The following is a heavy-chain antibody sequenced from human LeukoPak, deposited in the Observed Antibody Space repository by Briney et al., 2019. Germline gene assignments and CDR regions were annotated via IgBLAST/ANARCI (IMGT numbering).Heavy chain of an antibody. CDR3: AREVSVGATRTLDP. CDR2: INTSGST. CDR1: GGSISNYY. D-gene: IGHD1-26*01. Sequence: SETLSLTXTVSGGSISNYYWSWIRQPAGKGLEWIGRINTSGSTNYNPFLKSRVTMSVDTSKNQFSLKLSYVTAADTAVYYCAREVSVGATRTLDPWGQGTLVTVSS. J-gene: IGHJ5*02. V-gene: IGHV4-4*07.